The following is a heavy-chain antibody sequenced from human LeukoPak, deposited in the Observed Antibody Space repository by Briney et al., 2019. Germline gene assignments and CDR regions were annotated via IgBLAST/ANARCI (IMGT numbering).Heavy chain of an antibody. CDR3: AGLPRYNWNEPLDY. D-gene: IGHD1-20*01. J-gene: IGHJ4*02. V-gene: IGHV1-2*02. CDR2: INPNSGGT. Sequence: ASVKVSCKASGYTFTVYYMHWVRQAPGQGLEWMGWINPNSGGTKYAQKFQGRVTMTRDTSINTAYLELSRLTYDDTAVYYCAGLPRYNWNEPLDYWGQGTLVTVSS. CDR1: GYTFTVYY.